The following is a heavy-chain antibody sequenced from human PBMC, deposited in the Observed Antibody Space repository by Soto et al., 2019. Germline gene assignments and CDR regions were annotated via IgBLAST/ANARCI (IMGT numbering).Heavy chain of an antibody. Sequence: QVQLVQSGTEVTKPGASVKVSCKASGGTFSRSGFHWVRQAPGQGLEWMGMIVPSVDTTNYAQKFQARVTISADQFTSTVYMELRSLRSEDTAVYYCARCPQPPDTADPYAVDVWGQGTRVIVSS. J-gene: IGHJ6*02. D-gene: IGHD5-18*01. CDR3: ARCPQPPDTADPYAVDV. CDR1: GGTFSRSG. V-gene: IGHV1-69*18. CDR2: IVPSVDTT.